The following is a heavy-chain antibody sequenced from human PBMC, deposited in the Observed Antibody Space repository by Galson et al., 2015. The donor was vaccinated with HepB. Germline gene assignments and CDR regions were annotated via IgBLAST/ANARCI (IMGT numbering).Heavy chain of an antibody. CDR3: ARGRMGLRGFDY. Sequence: SLRLSCAASGFTFSSYGMHWVRQAPGKGLEWVAVIWYDGSNKYYADSVKGRFSISRDNSKNTLYLQMNSLRAEDTAVYYCARGRMGLRGFDYWGQGTLVTVSS. J-gene: IGHJ4*02. D-gene: IGHD1-26*01. V-gene: IGHV3-33*01. CDR1: GFTFSSYG. CDR2: IWYDGSNK.